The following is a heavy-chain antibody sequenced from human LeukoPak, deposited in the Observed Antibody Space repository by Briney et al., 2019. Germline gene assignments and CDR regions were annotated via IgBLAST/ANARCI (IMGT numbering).Heavy chain of an antibody. Sequence: GGSLRLSCAASGCTFDDYGMSWVRQAPGKGLEWVSGINWNGGSTGYADSVKGRFTISRDNAKNALYLQMNSLRAEDTAVYYCARTRDYYDSSGAFDYWGQGTLVTVSS. CDR3: ARTRDYYDSSGAFDY. CDR1: GCTFDDYG. J-gene: IGHJ4*02. D-gene: IGHD3-22*01. V-gene: IGHV3-20*04. CDR2: INWNGGST.